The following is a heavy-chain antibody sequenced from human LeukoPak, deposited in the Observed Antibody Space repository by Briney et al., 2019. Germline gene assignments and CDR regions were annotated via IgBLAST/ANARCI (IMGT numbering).Heavy chain of an antibody. Sequence: SETLSLTCAVSGYSISSGYYWGWIRQPPGKGLEWIGSIYHSGSTYYNPSLKSRVTISVDTSKNQFSLKLSSVTAADTAVYYCARGPGGPNDYWGQGTLVTVSS. CDR1: GYSISSGYY. V-gene: IGHV4-38-2*01. CDR2: IYHSGST. J-gene: IGHJ4*02. CDR3: ARGPGGPNDY. D-gene: IGHD1-1*01.